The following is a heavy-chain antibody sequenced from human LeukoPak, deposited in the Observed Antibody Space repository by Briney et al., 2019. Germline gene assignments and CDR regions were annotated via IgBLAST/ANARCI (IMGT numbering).Heavy chain of an antibody. J-gene: IGHJ6*03. Sequence: ASVTVSCKASGYTFTRYDINWVRQAPGQGLEWMGWMNPNSGNTVYAQKFQGRVTMTRNTSISTAYMELRSLRSEDTAVYYCARIAATEDNYYYYYYMDVWGKGTTVTISS. V-gene: IGHV1-8*01. D-gene: IGHD6-13*01. CDR1: GYTFTRYD. CDR3: ARIAATEDNYYYYYYMDV. CDR2: MNPNSGNT.